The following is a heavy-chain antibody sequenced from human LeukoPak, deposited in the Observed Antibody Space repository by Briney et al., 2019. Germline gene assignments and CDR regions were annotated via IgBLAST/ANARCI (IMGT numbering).Heavy chain of an antibody. J-gene: IGHJ4*02. D-gene: IGHD2-8*01. V-gene: IGHV3-23*01. CDR1: GLTFSSYA. CDR2: IISAGGT. Sequence: GGSLRLSCAASGLTFSSYAMSWVRQAPGEGLEWVSGIISAGGTYYADSVKGRFTISRDNSKNTLYLQMNSLRAEDTAVYYCARRNRVSESFDYWGQGTLVTVSS. CDR3: ARRNRVSESFDY.